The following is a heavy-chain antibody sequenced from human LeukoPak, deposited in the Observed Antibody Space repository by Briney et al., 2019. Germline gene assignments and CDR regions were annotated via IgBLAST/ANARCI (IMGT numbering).Heavy chain of an antibody. CDR1: GFTFSSYG. V-gene: IGHV3-33*06. J-gene: IGHJ6*03. CDR2: IWYDGSNK. D-gene: IGHD1-26*01. CDR3: AKDRWELLNYYYMDV. Sequence: GGSLRLSCAASGFTFSSYGMHWVRQAPGKGLEWVAVIWYDGSNKYYTDSVKGRFTISRDNSKNTLYLQMNSLRAEDTAVYYCAKDRWELLNYYYMDVWGKGTTVTVSS.